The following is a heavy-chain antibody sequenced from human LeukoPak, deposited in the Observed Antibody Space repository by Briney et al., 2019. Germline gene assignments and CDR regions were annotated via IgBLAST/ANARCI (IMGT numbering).Heavy chain of an antibody. CDR3: ASSGGHYYGSGNYYSFDY. D-gene: IGHD3-10*01. CDR1: GDRVSSNSAA. J-gene: IGHJ4*02. V-gene: IGHV6-1*01. CDR2: TKYRSKWYN. Sequence: QTLSLTCAISGDRVSSNSAAWNWTRQSPSRGLEWLGRTKYRSKWYNDYAVSVKRRITSNPDTSKNQFSLQLNSVTPEDTAVYYCASSGGHYYGSGNYYSFDYWGQGTLVTVSS.